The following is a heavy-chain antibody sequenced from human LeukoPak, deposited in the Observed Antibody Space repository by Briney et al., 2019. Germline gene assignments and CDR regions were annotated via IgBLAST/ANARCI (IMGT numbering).Heavy chain of an antibody. D-gene: IGHD6-13*01. CDR1: GYTFTSYD. J-gene: IGHJ4*02. CDR3: ARGLGNIAAAHY. V-gene: IGHV1-8*01. Sequence: ASVKVSCKASGYTFTSYDINWVRQATGQGLEWMGWMNPNSGNTGYAQKFQGRVTMTRNTSISTAYMELSSLRSEDTAVYYCARGLGNIAAAHYWGQGTLVTVSS. CDR2: MNPNSGNT.